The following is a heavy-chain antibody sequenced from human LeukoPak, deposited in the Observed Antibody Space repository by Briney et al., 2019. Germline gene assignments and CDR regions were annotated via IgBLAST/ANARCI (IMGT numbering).Heavy chain of an antibody. J-gene: IGHJ5*02. Sequence: SETLSLTCTVSGGSISSYYWSWIRQPPGKGLEWIGYIYYSGSTNYNPSLKSRVTISVDTSKNQFSLKLSSVTAADTAVYDCARDRDYYDSSGYPRPYNWFDPWGQGTLVTVSS. CDR1: GGSISSYY. V-gene: IGHV4-59*01. CDR2: IYYSGST. D-gene: IGHD3-22*01. CDR3: ARDRDYYDSSGYPRPYNWFDP.